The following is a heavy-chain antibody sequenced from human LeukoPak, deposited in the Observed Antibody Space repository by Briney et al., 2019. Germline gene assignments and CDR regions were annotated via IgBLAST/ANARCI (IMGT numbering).Heavy chain of an antibody. D-gene: IGHD1/OR15-1a*01. V-gene: IGHV3-21*01. Sequence: GGSLRLSCAASGFNYSSYTMNWVRRAPGKGLEWVSSISSSSSYIYYADSVKGRFTISRDNAKNSLYLQLNSLRAEDTAVYYCARVRLETKDAFDIWGQGTMVTVSS. J-gene: IGHJ3*02. CDR2: ISSSSSYI. CDR1: GFNYSSYT. CDR3: ARVRLETKDAFDI.